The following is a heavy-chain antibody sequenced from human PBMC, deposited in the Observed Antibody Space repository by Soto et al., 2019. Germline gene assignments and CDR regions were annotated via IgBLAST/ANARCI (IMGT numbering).Heavy chain of an antibody. CDR2: INPNSGGT. CDR3: ARDPTIFGVFEYYFDY. CDR1: GYTFTGYY. Sequence: ASVKVSCKDSGYTFTGYYMHWVRQAPGQGLEWMGWINPNSGGTNYAQKFQGRVTMTRDTSISTAYMELSRLRSDDTAVYYCARDPTIFGVFEYYFDYWGQGTLVIVSS. V-gene: IGHV1-2*02. J-gene: IGHJ4*02. D-gene: IGHD3-3*01.